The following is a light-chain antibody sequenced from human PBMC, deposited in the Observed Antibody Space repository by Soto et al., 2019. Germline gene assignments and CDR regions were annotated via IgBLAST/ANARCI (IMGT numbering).Light chain of an antibody. J-gene: IGKJ3*01. V-gene: IGKV1D-13*01. CDR2: DAS. CDR3: QPFDDHPFT. CDR1: QGIRSA. Sequence: AIQLTQSPSSLSAYVGDSVSITCRASQGIRSAVAWYQQKPGRPPKLLIYDASSLEVGVPSRFSGSRSGTDFILTVSSVQPEEFASYYCQPFDDHPFTFGPVTKVDIK.